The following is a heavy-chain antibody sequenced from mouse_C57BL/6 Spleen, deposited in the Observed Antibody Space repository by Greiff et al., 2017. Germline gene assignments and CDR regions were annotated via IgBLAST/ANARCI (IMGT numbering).Heavy chain of an antibody. V-gene: IGHV1-76*01. CDR3: ARGRDHFDY. CDR2: IYPGSGNT. Sequence: VQLQQSGAELVRPGASVKLSCKASGYTFTDYYINWVKQRPGQGLEWIARIYPGSGNTYYNEKFKGKATLTAEKSSSTAYMQLSSLTSEDSAVYFCARGRDHFDYWGQGTTLTVSS. J-gene: IGHJ2*01. CDR1: GYTFTDYY.